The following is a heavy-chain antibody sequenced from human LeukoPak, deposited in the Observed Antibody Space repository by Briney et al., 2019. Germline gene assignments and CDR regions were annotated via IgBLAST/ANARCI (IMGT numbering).Heavy chain of an antibody. CDR2: ITNDGSST. CDR1: GLTFSSHW. CDR3: AREYSSSSGRSFDY. V-gene: IGHV3-74*01. J-gene: IGHJ4*02. Sequence: VGSLRLSCAASGLTFSSHWMHWVRQAPGKGLVWVSRITNDGSSTTYADSVKGRFTISRDNAKNMLYLQVNSLRAEDTAVYYCAREYSSSSGRSFDYWGQGTLVIVSS. D-gene: IGHD6-6*01.